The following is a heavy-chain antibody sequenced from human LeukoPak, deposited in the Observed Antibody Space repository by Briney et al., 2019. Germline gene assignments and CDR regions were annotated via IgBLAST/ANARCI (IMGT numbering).Heavy chain of an antibody. CDR2: INPSGGST. CDR3: ARDNQGGAYYDFWSGEDY. Sequence: GASVKVSCKASGYPFINYLIHWVRQAPGQGLEWMGIINPSGGSTSYAQKFQGRVTMTRDTSTSTVYMELSSLRSEDTAVYYCARDNQGGAYYDFWSGEDYWGQGTLVTVSS. CDR1: GYPFINYL. V-gene: IGHV1-46*01. J-gene: IGHJ4*02. D-gene: IGHD3-3*01.